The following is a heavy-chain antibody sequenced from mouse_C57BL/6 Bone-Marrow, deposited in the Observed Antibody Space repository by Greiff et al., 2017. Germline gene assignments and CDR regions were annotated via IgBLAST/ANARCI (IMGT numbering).Heavy chain of an antibody. J-gene: IGHJ4*01. CDR1: GYTFTSYW. CDR3: SRGPLSSDAMDY. Sequence: VQLQQSGAELVKPGASVKLSCKASGYTFTSYWMHWVKQRPGRGLEWIGRIDPNSGGTNYNEKFKGKATLTVDKPSSTAYMQLSSLTSEDSAVYYFSRGPLSSDAMDYWGQGTSVTVSS. CDR2: IDPNSGGT. V-gene: IGHV1-72*01. D-gene: IGHD2-3*01.